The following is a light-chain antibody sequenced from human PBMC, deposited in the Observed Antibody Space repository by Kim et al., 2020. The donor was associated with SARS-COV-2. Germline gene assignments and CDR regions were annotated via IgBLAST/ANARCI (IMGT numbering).Light chain of an antibody. V-gene: IGLV2-23*02. CDR1: SSDGGGYSP. Sequence: TTARTGTSSDGGGYSPISCYQQHPGKAPKLLMYVVSKRPSGVSNPLSGSTSGNTASLTISGLPAEGEADYYCCSYAGSSTSYVVFGGGTQLTVL. J-gene: IGLJ2*01. CDR3: CSYAGSSTSYVV. CDR2: VVS.